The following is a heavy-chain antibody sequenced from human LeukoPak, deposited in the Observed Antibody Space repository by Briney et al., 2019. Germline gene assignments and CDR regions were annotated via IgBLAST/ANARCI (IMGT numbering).Heavy chain of an antibody. V-gene: IGHV4-34*01. Sequence: SETLSLTCAVYGGSFSGFYWSWIRQPPGKGLEWIGEINHSGSTNYNPSLKSRVTISVDTSKNQFSLKLSPVTAADTAVYYCARGPVLGYSYGFYFDYWGREPWSPSPQ. CDR2: INHSGST. J-gene: IGHJ4*02. CDR3: ARGPVLGYSYGFYFDY. D-gene: IGHD5-18*01. CDR1: GGSFSGFY.